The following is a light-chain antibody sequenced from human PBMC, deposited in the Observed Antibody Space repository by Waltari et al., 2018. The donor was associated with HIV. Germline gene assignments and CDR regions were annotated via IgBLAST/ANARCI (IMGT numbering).Light chain of an antibody. V-gene: IGKV3-11*01. CDR2: DAS. CDR3: QQRSNWPPGST. J-gene: IGKJ4*01. CDR1: QSVSSY. Sequence: EIVLTQSPATLSLSPGERATLSCRASQSVSSYLAWYQQKPGQAPRPLIYDASNRATGIPARFSCRGSGTDFTLTISSLEPEEFAVYYCQQRSNWPPGSTFGGGTKVEIK.